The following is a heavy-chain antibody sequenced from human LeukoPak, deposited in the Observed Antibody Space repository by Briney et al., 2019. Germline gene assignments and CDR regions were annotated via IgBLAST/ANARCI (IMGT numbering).Heavy chain of an antibody. J-gene: IGHJ3*02. CDR1: GGSISSGGYY. D-gene: IGHD3-10*01. CDR2: IYYSGST. CDR3: AAKAVDSGESRYQNPFDI. V-gene: IGHV4-31*09. Sequence: SQTLSLTCTASGGSISSGGYYWSWIRQHPGKGLEWIGYIYYSGSTYYNPSLKSRVTISLDKSKYQFSLKLSSVTAADTAVYYCAAKAVDSGESRYQNPFDIWGQGTMVTVSS.